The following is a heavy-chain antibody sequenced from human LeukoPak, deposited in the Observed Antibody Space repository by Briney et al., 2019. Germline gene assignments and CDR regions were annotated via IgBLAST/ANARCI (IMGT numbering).Heavy chain of an antibody. V-gene: IGHV4-39*07. CDR1: GGSISSSSYY. CDR3: ARVPKAPYYYLDY. D-gene: IGHD2-2*01. CDR2: IYYSGST. Sequence: PSETLSLTCTVSGGSISSSSYYWGWIRQPPGKGLEWIGSIYYSGSTYYNPSLKSRVTISVDTSKNQFSLKLSSVTAADTAVYYCARVPKAPYYYLDYWGQGTLVTVSS. J-gene: IGHJ4*02.